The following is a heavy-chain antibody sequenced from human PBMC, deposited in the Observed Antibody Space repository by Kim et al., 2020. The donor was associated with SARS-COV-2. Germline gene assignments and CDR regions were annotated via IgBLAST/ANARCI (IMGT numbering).Heavy chain of an antibody. J-gene: IGHJ6*02. CDR2: INWNGGST. D-gene: IGHD3-10*01. CDR1: GFTFDDYG. CDR3: AREGVEARITMVRGVSYYGMDV. V-gene: IGHV3-20*04. Sequence: GGSLRLSCAASGFTFDDYGMSWVRQAPGKGLEWVSGINWNGGSTGYADSVKGRFTISRDNAKNSLYLQMNSLRAEDTALYYCAREGVEARITMVRGVSYYGMDVWGQGTTVTVSS.